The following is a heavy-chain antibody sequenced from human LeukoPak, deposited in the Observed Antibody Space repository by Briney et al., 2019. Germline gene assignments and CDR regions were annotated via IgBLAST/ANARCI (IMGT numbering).Heavy chain of an antibody. J-gene: IGHJ5*02. Sequence: PSETLSLTCAVYGGSFSGYYWSWICQPPGKGLEWIGEINHSGSTNYNPSLKSRVTISVDTSKNQFSLKLSSVTAADTAVYYCARGGPLGYCSGGSCNGTLDPWGQGALVTVSS. V-gene: IGHV4-34*01. CDR2: INHSGST. D-gene: IGHD2-15*01. CDR3: ARGGPLGYCSGGSCNGTLDP. CDR1: GGSFSGYY.